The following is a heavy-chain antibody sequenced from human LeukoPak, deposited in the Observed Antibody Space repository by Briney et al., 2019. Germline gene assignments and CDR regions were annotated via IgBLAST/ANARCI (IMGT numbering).Heavy chain of an antibody. Sequence: GRSLRLSCAASGFTVSSSFMSWVRQAPGKGLEWVSYISSSSSTIFYADSVKGRFTVSRDNAKNSLYLQMNTLRDEDTAVYYCARSSGSYYNHDYWGQGTLVTVSS. V-gene: IGHV3-48*02. CDR2: ISSSSSTI. D-gene: IGHD3-10*01. J-gene: IGHJ4*02. CDR3: ARSSGSYYNHDY. CDR1: GFTVSSSF.